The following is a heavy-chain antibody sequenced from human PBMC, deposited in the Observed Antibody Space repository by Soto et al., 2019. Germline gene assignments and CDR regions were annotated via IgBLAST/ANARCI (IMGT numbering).Heavy chain of an antibody. CDR3: ATWVGYNLYGY. CDR2: INTYNGNT. V-gene: IGHV1-18*01. CDR1: GYTFTSYG. D-gene: IGHD5-12*01. J-gene: IGHJ4*02. Sequence: ASVKVSCKTSGYTFTSYGIGWARQAPGQGLEWMGWINTYNGNTNYAQNLQGRVTLTTDTSTSTAYMELRSLRSEDTAVYYCATWVGYNLYGYWGQGTLVTVSS.